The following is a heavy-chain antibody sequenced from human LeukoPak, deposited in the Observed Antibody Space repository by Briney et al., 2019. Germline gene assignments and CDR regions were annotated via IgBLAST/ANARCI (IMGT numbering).Heavy chain of an antibody. V-gene: IGHV3-7*01. Sequence: PGGSLRLSCAASGFTFDDYWMTWARHIPGKGLEWVANINRAGNEKYYVESVEGRFIISRDDAKNSLYLQMNSLRAEDTAVYYCARDNVGSSFDYWGQGTLVTVSS. CDR2: INRAGNEK. CDR1: GFTFDDYW. D-gene: IGHD6-13*01. CDR3: ARDNVGSSFDY. J-gene: IGHJ4*02.